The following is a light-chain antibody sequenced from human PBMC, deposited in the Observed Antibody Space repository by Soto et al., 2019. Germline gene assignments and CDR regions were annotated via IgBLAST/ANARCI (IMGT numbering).Light chain of an antibody. Sequence: EVVLTQSPGTLSLSPGERATLSCRASQSINNNYLAWYQQRPGQAPRLLSYGSSDRATGIPDRFSGSGSGTDFTLTISRLEAEDFAVDYCHQYGSSPPYTFGQGTKLEI. V-gene: IGKV3-20*01. J-gene: IGKJ2*01. CDR2: GSS. CDR3: HQYGSSPPYT. CDR1: QSINNNY.